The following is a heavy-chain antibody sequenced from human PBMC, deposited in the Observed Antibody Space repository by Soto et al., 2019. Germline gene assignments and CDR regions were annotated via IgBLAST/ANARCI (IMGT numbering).Heavy chain of an antibody. CDR1: GYTFTHYH. CDR2: INPSGGST. V-gene: IGHV1-46*01. D-gene: IGHD3-22*01. J-gene: IGHJ1*01. Sequence: ASVKVSCKASGYTFTHYHVYWVRQAPGRGLEWLGMINPSGGSTTYAQNLQGRVTMTRDTSTNTVYMELSSLRSDDTAVYYCAREAINSSGYSRYFQHWGQGTLVTVSS. CDR3: AREAINSSGYSRYFQH.